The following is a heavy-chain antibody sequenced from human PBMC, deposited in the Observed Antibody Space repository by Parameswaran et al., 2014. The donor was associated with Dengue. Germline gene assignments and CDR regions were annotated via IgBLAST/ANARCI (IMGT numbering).Heavy chain of an antibody. Sequence: RWIRQPPGKGLEWIGEINHSGSTNYNPSLKSRVTISVDTSKNQFSLKLSSVTAADTAVYYCARYSSGWYYYYYGMDVWGQGTTVTVSS. CDR3: ARYSSGWYYYYYGMDV. V-gene: IGHV4-34*01. D-gene: IGHD6-19*01. CDR2: INHSGST. J-gene: IGHJ6*02.